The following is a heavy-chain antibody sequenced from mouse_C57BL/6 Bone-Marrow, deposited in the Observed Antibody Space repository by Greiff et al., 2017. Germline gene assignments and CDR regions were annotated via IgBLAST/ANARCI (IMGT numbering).Heavy chain of an antibody. CDR3: ARDWAVVDY. CDR2: ISDGGSYT. V-gene: IGHV5-4*01. Sequence: VQLVESGGGLVKPGGSLKLSCAASGFTFSSYAMSWVRQTPEKRLEWVATISDGGSYTYYPDNVKGRFTISRDNAKNNLYLQMSHLKSEDTAMYYCARDWAVVDYWGQGTTLTVSS. J-gene: IGHJ2*01. D-gene: IGHD1-1*01. CDR1: GFTFSSYA.